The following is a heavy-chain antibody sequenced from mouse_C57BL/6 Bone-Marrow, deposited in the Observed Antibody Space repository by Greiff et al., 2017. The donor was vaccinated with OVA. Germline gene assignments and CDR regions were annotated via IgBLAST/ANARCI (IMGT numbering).Heavy chain of an antibody. V-gene: IGHV10-1*01. CDR1: GFSFNTYA. D-gene: IGHD2-4*01. CDR3: VRHENDWGAMDY. Sequence: EVKLMESGGGLVQPKGSLKLSCAASGFSFNTYAMNWVRQAPGKGLEWVARIRSKSNNYATYYADSVKDRFTISRDDSESMLYLQMNNLKTEDTAMYYCVRHENDWGAMDYWGQGTSVTVSS. CDR2: IRSKSNNYAT. J-gene: IGHJ4*01.